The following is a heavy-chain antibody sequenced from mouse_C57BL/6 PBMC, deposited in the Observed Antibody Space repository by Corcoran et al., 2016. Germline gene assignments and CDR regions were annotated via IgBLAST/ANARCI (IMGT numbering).Heavy chain of an antibody. J-gene: IGHJ3*01. CDR1: GYTFNEYY. CDR3: ARSFYGNYGSWFAY. Sequence: EVQLQQSGTELVKPGASVKISCKASGYTFNEYYINWVKQSHGKSLEWIVDINPNNGGTSYNQKFKGKATLTVDKSSSTAYMELRSLTSEDSAVYYCARSFYGNYGSWFAYWGQGTLVTVSA. V-gene: IGHV1-26*01. D-gene: IGHD2-1*01. CDR2: INPNNGGT.